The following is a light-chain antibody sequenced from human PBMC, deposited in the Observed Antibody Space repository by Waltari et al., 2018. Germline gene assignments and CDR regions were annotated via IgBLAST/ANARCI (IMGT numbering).Light chain of an antibody. J-gene: IGLJ1*01. Sequence: QSALTQPASVSGSPGQSITISCTGTSSDIGGYNLVSWYQQRPNKAPKLMIYDVDKRPSGVSDRFSGSKSGNTASLTISGLQAEDEADYYCSSYTRISTYVFGGGTQVSVL. CDR2: DVD. CDR3: SSYTRISTYV. V-gene: IGLV2-14*01. CDR1: SSDIGGYNL.